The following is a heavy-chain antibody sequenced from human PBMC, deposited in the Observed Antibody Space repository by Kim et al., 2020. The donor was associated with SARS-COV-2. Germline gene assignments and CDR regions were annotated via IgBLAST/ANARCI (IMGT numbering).Heavy chain of an antibody. D-gene: IGHD4-4*01. CDR3: ARGPNYSPFDY. CDR2: T. V-gene: IGHV3-48*03. Sequence: TYNADSVRGRFTTARDNDKISLYLKMNSLRAEDTAVYYCARGPNYSPFDYWGQGTLVTVSS. J-gene: IGHJ4*02.